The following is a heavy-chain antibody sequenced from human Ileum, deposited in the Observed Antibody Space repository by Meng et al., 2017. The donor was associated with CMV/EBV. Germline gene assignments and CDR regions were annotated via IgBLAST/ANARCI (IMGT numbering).Heavy chain of an antibody. CDR3: ARSPRWGWSLDLDY. Sequence: QVHLVQSGAEVKKPGSSVTVSCKAAGGTFSGFAITWVRQAPGQGLWWVGGIVNFLGTTIRAQKFQGRVTFTRDESTDTAYLEVNNLTAEDTAIYYCARSPRWGWSLDLDYWGQGSLVTVSS. CDR1: GGTFSGFA. J-gene: IGHJ4*02. CDR2: IVNFLGTT. D-gene: IGHD3/OR15-3a*01. V-gene: IGHV1-69*05.